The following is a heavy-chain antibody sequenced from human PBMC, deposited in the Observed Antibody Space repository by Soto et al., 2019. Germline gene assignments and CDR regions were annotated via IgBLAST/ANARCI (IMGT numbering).Heavy chain of an antibody. Sequence: SETLSLTCTVSGGSISSYYWSWIRQPPGKGLEWIGYIYYSGSTNYNPSLKSRVTISVDTSKNQFSLKLSSVTAADTAVYYCARGLYGDYELDYWGQGTLVTVSS. V-gene: IGHV4-59*01. CDR3: ARGLYGDYELDY. J-gene: IGHJ4*02. CDR1: GGSISSYY. CDR2: IYYSGST. D-gene: IGHD4-17*01.